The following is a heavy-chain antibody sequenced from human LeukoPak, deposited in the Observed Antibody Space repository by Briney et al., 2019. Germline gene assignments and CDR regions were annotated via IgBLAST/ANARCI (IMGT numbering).Heavy chain of an antibody. Sequence: SGGSLRLSCAASGFTFSRYDMHWVRQATGQGLEWVSAIDTAGDAYYPGSVKGRFTVSRENAKNSLYLQMNSLRAEDTAVYYCARGLMATTNYYYYMDVWGKGTTVTVSS. J-gene: IGHJ6*03. V-gene: IGHV3-13*01. CDR2: IDTAGDA. D-gene: IGHD5-24*01. CDR1: GFTFSRYD. CDR3: ARGLMATTNYYYYMDV.